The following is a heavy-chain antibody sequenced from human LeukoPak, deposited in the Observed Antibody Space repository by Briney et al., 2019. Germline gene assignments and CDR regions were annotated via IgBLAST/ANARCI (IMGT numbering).Heavy chain of an antibody. CDR3: ARLLLWFGESLDY. Sequence: GGTLCLSCAASGFTVSSNYWSRVRQAPGKGLEWVSDIYSGGSTYYADSVKSRFTISGDTSKNTLYLQLNSLRAEDTAVYYCARLLLWFGESLDYWGQGTLVTVSS. CDR2: IYSGGST. CDR1: GFTVSSNY. D-gene: IGHD3-10*01. J-gene: IGHJ4*02. V-gene: IGHV3-66*01.